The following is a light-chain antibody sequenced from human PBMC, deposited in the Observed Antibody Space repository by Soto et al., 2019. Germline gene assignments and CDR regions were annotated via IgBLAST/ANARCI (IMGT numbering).Light chain of an antibody. CDR1: QTISSW. V-gene: IGKV1-5*03. J-gene: IGKJ1*01. Sequence: IQMTQSHSTLSGSVGDRVTITCRASQTISSWLAWYQQKPGKAPKLLIYKASTLKSGVPSRFSGSGSGTEFTLTISSLQPDDFATYYCQHYNSYSEAFGQGTKVDNK. CDR2: KAS. CDR3: QHYNSYSEA.